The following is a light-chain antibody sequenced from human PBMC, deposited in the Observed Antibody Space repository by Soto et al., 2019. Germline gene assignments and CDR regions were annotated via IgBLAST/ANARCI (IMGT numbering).Light chain of an antibody. CDR2: EVS. CDR3: SPYTGSSNYG. J-gene: IGLJ1*01. V-gene: IGLV2-14*01. CDR1: SSDVGGYNY. Sequence: QSALTQPASVSGAPGQSITISCTGTSSDVGGYNYVSWYQQHPGKAPKLMIYEVSNRPSGVSNRFSGSKSGNTASLTISGLQVEDEADYSCSPYTGSSNYGFGTGTKAPS.